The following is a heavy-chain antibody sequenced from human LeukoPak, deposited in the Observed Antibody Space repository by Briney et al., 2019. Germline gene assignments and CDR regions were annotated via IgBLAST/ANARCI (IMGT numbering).Heavy chain of an antibody. V-gene: IGHV4-59*01. J-gene: IGHJ4*02. CDR1: GASISSSS. CDR2: IYNRGTT. Sequence: PSETLSLTCTVSGASISSSSWTWIRQPPGKGLEWIGYIYNRGTTNYNPSLKSRVTISVDMSKNQLSLKLSSVTAADTAVYYCARGSGWYYYWGQGILVTVSS. D-gene: IGHD6-19*01. CDR3: ARGSGWYYY.